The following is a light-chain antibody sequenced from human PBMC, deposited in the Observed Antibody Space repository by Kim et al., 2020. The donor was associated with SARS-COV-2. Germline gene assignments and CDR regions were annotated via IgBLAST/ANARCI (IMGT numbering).Light chain of an antibody. V-gene: IGKV3-20*01. CDR2: GAS. CDR3: QQYGSSPPT. J-gene: IGKJ2*01. Sequence: EIVLTQSPGTLYLSPGERVTLSCRASQSVRGTYLAWYQQKPGQAPGLLLQGASTRATGIPDRFSGSGSGTDFTLTISRLEPEDFAVYYCQQYGSSPPTFGQGTKLEI. CDR1: QSVRGTY.